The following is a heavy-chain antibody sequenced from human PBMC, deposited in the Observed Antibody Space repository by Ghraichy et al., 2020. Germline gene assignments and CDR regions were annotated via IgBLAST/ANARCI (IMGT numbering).Heavy chain of an antibody. CDR3: ARAPASYGTDWYFGL. D-gene: IGHD1-26*01. V-gene: IGHV3-21*01. Sequence: GGSLRLSCAASGFTFSTYSMNWVRRAPGRGLEWVSSISSSGSYIYYADSVKGRFTISRDNAKNSLYLQMNNLRAEDTAVYYCARAPASYGTDWYFGLWGRGTLVTVSS. CDR2: ISSSGSYI. CDR1: GFTFSTYS. J-gene: IGHJ2*01.